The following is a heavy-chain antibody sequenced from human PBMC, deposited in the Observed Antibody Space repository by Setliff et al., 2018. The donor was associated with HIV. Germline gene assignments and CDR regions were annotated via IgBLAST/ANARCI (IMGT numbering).Heavy chain of an antibody. J-gene: IGHJ4*02. CDR3: ARHARLRYFDWFTAPPEFDY. V-gene: IGHV4-38-2*01. CDR1: GYSISSGCY. Sequence: SETLSLTCAVSGYSISSGCYWGWIRQPPGKGLEWIGSIYHSGSTYYNPSLKSRVTISVDTSKNQFSLKLSSVTAADTAVYCCARHARLRYFDWFTAPPEFDYWGQGTLVTVSS. D-gene: IGHD3-9*01. CDR2: IYHSGST.